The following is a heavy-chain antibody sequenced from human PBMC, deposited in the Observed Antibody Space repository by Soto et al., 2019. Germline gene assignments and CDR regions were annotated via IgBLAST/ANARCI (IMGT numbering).Heavy chain of an antibody. CDR1: GGSISSYY. V-gene: IGHV4-59*01. D-gene: IGHD6-19*01. CDR3: ARGREAVAGNNWFDP. CDR2: IYYSGST. J-gene: IGHJ5*02. Sequence: SETLSLTCTVSGGSISSYYWSWIRQPPGKGLEWIGYIYYSGSTNYNPSLKSRVTISVDTSKNQFSLKLSSVTAADTAVYYCARGREAVAGNNWFDPWGQGTLVTVSS.